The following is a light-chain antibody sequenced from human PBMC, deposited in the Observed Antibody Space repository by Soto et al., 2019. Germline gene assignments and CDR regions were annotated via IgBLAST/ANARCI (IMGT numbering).Light chain of an antibody. V-gene: IGLV2-14*01. Sequence: QSALTQPASVSGSPGQSITISCTGTRTDVGGYNFVSWYQQHPGKAPKLIIYEVSNRPSGVSNRFSGSKSDNTASLTISGLQAEDEADYYCCSYVSSKTYVFXTGTKGTVL. J-gene: IGLJ1*01. CDR1: RTDVGGYNF. CDR3: CSYVSSKTYV. CDR2: EVS.